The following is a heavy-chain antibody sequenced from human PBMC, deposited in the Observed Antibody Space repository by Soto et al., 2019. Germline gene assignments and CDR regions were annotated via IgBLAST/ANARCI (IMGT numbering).Heavy chain of an antibody. CDR2: IRTKTDGGTI. CDR1: GFTFTKAW. V-gene: IGHV3-15*07. D-gene: IGHD5-12*01. Sequence: EVQLVESGGGLVKPGGSLRLSCAASGFTFTKAWMNWVRQAPGKGLEWVGHIRTKTDGGTIEYAAPVKGRFTISRDDSKNTLFLQMGSLETEDTAFYYCSTLGYGLPNSFDIWGQGTMVTVSS. CDR3: STLGYGLPNSFDI. J-gene: IGHJ3*02.